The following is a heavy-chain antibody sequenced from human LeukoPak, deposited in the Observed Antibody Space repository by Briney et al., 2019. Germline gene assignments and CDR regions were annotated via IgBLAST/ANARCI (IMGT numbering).Heavy chain of an antibody. Sequence: KPGRSLRLSCAASGFTFSNAWMSWVRQAPGKGLEWVGRIKSKTDGGTTDYAAPVKGRFTISRDDSKNTLYLQMNSLKTEDTAVYYCTTDPVDCSSTSCLYYYYYGMDVWGQGTTVTVSS. J-gene: IGHJ6*02. D-gene: IGHD2-2*01. V-gene: IGHV3-15*01. CDR1: GFTFSNAW. CDR2: IKSKTDGGTT. CDR3: TTDPVDCSSTSCLYYYYYGMDV.